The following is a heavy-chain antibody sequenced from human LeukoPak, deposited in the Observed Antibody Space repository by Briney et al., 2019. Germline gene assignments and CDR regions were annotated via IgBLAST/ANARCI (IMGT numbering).Heavy chain of an antibody. J-gene: IGHJ4*02. Sequence: PGGSLRLSCAASGFTFSNYWMNWVRQAPGKGLVWVSNINTDGSKTTYADSVKGRFTISRDNAKSTLYLQMTSLRAEDTAVYYCVRGNFNGGIDYWGQGTLVTVSS. CDR2: INTDGSKT. V-gene: IGHV3-74*01. CDR1: GFTFSNYW. CDR3: VRGNFNGGIDY.